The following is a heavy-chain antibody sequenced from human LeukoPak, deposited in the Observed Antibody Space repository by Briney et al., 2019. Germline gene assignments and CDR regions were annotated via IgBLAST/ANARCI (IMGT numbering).Heavy chain of an antibody. Sequence: SETLSLTCTVSGGSIRSNYWSWIRQPPGKGLEWIGYIYHSGSTNYNPSLNSRVTISVDTSKNEFSLKLSSVTAADTAVYYCARVMGDGYKRAFDYWGQGTLITVSS. V-gene: IGHV4-59*01. J-gene: IGHJ4*02. CDR2: IYHSGST. CDR3: ARVMGDGYKRAFDY. CDR1: GGSIRSNY. D-gene: IGHD5-24*01.